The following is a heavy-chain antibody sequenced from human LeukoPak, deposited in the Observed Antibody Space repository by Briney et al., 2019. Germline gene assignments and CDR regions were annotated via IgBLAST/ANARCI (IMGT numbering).Heavy chain of an antibody. D-gene: IGHD3-10*01. J-gene: IGHJ6*03. CDR2: IYYSGST. Sequence: PSETLSLTCAVSGGSISSGGYSWSWIRQPPGKGLEWIGYIYYSGSTYYNPSLKSRVTISVDTSKNQFSLKLSSVTAADTAVCYCARVGYGSGSYWRDYYYYYMDVWGKGTTVTVSS. CDR1: GGSISSGGYS. CDR3: ARVGYGSGSYWRDYYYYYMDV. V-gene: IGHV4-30-4*07.